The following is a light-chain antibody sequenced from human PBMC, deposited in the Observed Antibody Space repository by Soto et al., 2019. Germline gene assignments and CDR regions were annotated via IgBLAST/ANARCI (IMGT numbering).Light chain of an antibody. CDR2: DVS. V-gene: IGLV2-11*01. CDR3: CSYAGSYTLV. CDR1: SSDVGRYNY. J-gene: IGLJ2*01. Sequence: QSALTQPRSVSGSPGQSVTISCTGTSSDVGRYNYVSWYQQHPGKAPKLMIYDVSKRPSGVPDRFSGSKSVNTASLTISGLQAEDEAEYYCCSYAGSYTLVFGGGTKLTVL.